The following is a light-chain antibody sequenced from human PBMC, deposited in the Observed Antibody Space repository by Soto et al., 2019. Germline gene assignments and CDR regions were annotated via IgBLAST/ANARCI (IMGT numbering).Light chain of an antibody. J-gene: IGKJ4*01. V-gene: IGKV3-15*01. CDR3: QQSNNWPLS. Sequence: EIVMTLSPATLSVSPGDRVTLSCRASQSVNSRLAWYQQNPGQAPRLLIYGASTRATDIPARFSGSGSGTEFTLTISSLQSEDFGVYYCQQSNNWPLSFGGGTKVEIK. CDR1: QSVNSR. CDR2: GAS.